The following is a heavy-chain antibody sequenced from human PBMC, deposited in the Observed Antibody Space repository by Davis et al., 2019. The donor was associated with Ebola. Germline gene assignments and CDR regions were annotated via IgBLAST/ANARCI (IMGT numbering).Heavy chain of an antibody. J-gene: IGHJ4*02. Sequence: HTGGSLRLSCAASGFTFSSHWMHWVRQDPEKGLVWVSRINGDGSTTSYAGSVKGRFTISRDNAKNTLYLQMTSLRAEDTAVYYCVRGSSSGVVVVAATPLFDYWGQGTLVTVSS. CDR1: GFTFSSHW. CDR2: INGDGSTT. CDR3: VRGSSSGVVVVAATPLFDY. D-gene: IGHD2-15*01. V-gene: IGHV3-74*01.